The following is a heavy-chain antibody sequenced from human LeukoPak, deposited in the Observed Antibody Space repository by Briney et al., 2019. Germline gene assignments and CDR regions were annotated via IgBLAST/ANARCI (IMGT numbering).Heavy chain of an antibody. J-gene: IGHJ5*02. CDR1: GYTFTGYY. V-gene: IGHV1-2*02. CDR2: INPNSGGT. CDR3: ARSGGDYSADNWFDP. D-gene: IGHD4-11*01. Sequence: ASVKVSCKASGYTFTGYYMHWVRQAPGQGLEWKGWINPNSGGTNYAQKFQGRVTMTRDTSISTAYMELSRLRSDDTAVYYCARSGGDYSADNWFDPWGQGTLVTVSS.